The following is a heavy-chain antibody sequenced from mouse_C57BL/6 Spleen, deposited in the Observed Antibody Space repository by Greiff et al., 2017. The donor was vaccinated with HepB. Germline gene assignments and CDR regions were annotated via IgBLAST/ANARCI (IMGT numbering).Heavy chain of an antibody. CDR2: IYPGSGST. CDR3: ARRETYYGNLYYFDY. V-gene: IGHV1-55*01. J-gene: IGHJ2*01. CDR1: GYTFTSYW. Sequence: QVQLQQSGAELVKPGASVKMSCKASGYTFTSYWITWVKQRPGQGLEWIGDIYPGSGSTNYNEKFKSKATLTVDTSSSTAYMQLSSLTSEDSAVYYCARRETYYGNLYYFDYWGQGTTLTVSS. D-gene: IGHD2-10*01.